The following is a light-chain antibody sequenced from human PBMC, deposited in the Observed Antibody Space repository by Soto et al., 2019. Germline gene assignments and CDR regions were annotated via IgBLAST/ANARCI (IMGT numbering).Light chain of an antibody. J-gene: IGKJ5*01. CDR3: QQYNSWPPIT. Sequence: EIVMTQSPGTLSVSPGEGATLFCRASQSVRTKLAWYQQRAGQAPRLLMYGASTRATGIPDRFSGSGSGTEFTLNISSLQSEDFAVYYCQQYNSWPPITFGQGTRLESK. V-gene: IGKV3-15*01. CDR2: GAS. CDR1: QSVRTK.